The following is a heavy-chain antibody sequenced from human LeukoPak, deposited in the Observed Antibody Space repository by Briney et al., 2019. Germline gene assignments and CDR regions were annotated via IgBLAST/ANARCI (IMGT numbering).Heavy chain of an antibody. CDR2: ISYDGSNK. CDR3: ARDRGVAGNAEYFQH. D-gene: IGHD6-19*01. Sequence: GRSPRLSCAASGFTFSSYAMHWVRQAPGKGLEWVAVISYDGSNKYYADSVKGRFTISRDNSKNTLYLQMNSLRAEDTAVYYCARDRGVAGNAEYFQHWGQGTLVTVSS. V-gene: IGHV3-30-3*01. CDR1: GFTFSSYA. J-gene: IGHJ1*01.